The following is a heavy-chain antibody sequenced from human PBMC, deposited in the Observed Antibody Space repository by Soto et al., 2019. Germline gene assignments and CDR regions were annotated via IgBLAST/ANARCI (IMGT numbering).Heavy chain of an antibody. V-gene: IGHV4-31*03. J-gene: IGHJ6*01. D-gene: IGHD2-15*01. CDR2: IYYSGST. Sequence: SETLSLTCTVSGGSISSGGYYWSWIRQHPGKGLEWIGYIYYSGSTYYNPSLKSRVTISVDTSKNQFSLKLSSVTAADTAVYYCASDAVYCSGGSCCDSYYYGMDVWGQGTTVPVSS. CDR1: GGSISSGGYY. CDR3: ASDAVYCSGGSCCDSYYYGMDV.